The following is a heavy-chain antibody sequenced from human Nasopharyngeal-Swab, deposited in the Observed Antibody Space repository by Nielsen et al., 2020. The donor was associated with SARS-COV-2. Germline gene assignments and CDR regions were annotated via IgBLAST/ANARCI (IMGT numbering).Heavy chain of an antibody. D-gene: IGHD2-2*01. CDR3: ARVVPRGAFDI. V-gene: IGHV1-18*01. CDR2: ISAYNGNT. Sequence: ASVQVSCKASDYTFTSYGISWVRQAPGQGLEWMGWISAYNGNTNYAQNLQGRVTMTTDTSTSTAYMELRSLRSDDTAVYYCARVVPRGAFDIWGQGTMVTVSS. CDR1: DYTFTSYG. J-gene: IGHJ3*02.